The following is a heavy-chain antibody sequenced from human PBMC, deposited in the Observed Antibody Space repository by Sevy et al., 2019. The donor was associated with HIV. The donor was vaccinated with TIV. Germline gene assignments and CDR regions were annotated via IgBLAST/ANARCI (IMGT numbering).Heavy chain of an antibody. CDR3: VKKLALEWLLYLLDY. Sequence: GGSLRLSCSASGFTFSSYAMHWVRQAPGKGLEYVSAISSNGGSTYYADSVKGRFTISRDNSKNTLYLQMSSLRAEDTAVYYCVKKLALEWLLYLLDYWGQGTLVTVSS. CDR2: ISSNGGST. CDR1: GFTFSSYA. V-gene: IGHV3-64D*06. D-gene: IGHD3-3*01. J-gene: IGHJ4*02.